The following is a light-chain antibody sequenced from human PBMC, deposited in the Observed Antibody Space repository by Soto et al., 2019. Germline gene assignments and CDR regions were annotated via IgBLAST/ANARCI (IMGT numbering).Light chain of an antibody. CDR2: DAS. CDR1: QDISNY. J-gene: IGKJ2*01. Sequence: DIQMTQSPSSLSASVGDRVTITCQTSQDISNYLNWYQQKPGKAPKLLIYDASNLETGVPSRFSGSGSGTDFTFTISSLQPEDIATYYCQQYADLPRRTFGQGTKLEIK. CDR3: QQYADLPRRT. V-gene: IGKV1-33*01.